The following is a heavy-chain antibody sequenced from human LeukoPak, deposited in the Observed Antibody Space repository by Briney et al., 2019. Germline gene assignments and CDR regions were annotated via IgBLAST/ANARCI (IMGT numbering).Heavy chain of an antibody. V-gene: IGHV1-2*06. CDR3: ARVEDYGGNYHFFDY. D-gene: IGHD4-23*01. Sequence: ASVKVSCKASGYAFTDYYLHWVRQAPGQGLEWMGQINPNTGVTDYAQKFQGRVSMTRDTSINTAYIEVSRLTSDDTAVYYCARVEDYGGNYHFFDYWGQGTLVTVSS. CDR1: GYAFTDYY. J-gene: IGHJ4*02. CDR2: INPNTGVT.